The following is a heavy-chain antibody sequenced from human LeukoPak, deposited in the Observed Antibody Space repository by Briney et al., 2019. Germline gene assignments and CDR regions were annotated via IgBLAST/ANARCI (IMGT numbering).Heavy chain of an antibody. CDR2: FDPEDGET. Sequence: GASVKVSCKVSGYTLTELSMHWVRQAPGKGLEWMGGFDPEDGETIYAQKFQGRVTMTRNTSMSTAYMELSSLRSEDMAVYYCARGPQYCSSPSCYRWFDPWGQGTLVTVSS. CDR1: GYTLTELS. V-gene: IGHV1-24*01. CDR3: ARGPQYCSSPSCYRWFDP. J-gene: IGHJ5*02. D-gene: IGHD2-2*01.